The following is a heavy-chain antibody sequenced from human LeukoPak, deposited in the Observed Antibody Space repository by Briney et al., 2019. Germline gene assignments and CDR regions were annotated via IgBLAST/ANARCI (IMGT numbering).Heavy chain of an antibody. V-gene: IGHV3-30*18. CDR1: GFTFSIYG. J-gene: IGHJ4*02. Sequence: GGSLRLSCAASGFTFSIYGMHWVRQAPGKGLEWVAVISYDGSYKYFADSVKGRFTISRDNSKNTLYLQMNSLRADDTAVYYCAKDNRVYRPAYSSSFYYWGQGTLVTVSS. D-gene: IGHD6-13*01. CDR2: ISYDGSYK. CDR3: AKDNRVYRPAYSSSFYY.